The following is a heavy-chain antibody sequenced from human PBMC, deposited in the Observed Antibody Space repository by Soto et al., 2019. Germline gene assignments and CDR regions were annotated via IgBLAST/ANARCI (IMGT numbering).Heavy chain of an antibody. CDR1: GGSISSYY. Sequence: SETLSLTCTVSGGSISSYYWSWIRQPPGKGLEWIGYIYYSGSTNYNPSLKSRVTISVDTSKNQFSLKLSSVTAADTAVYYCARGHYYYYYYMDVWGKGTTVTVSS. J-gene: IGHJ6*03. CDR3: ARGHYYYYYYMDV. V-gene: IGHV4-59*01. CDR2: IYYSGST.